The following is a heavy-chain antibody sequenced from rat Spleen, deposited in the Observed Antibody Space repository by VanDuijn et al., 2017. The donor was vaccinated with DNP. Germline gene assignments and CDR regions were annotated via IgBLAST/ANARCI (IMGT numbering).Heavy chain of an antibody. J-gene: IGHJ3*01. D-gene: IGHD1-11*01. Sequence: EVQLVESGGGLVQPGRSLKLSCAASGFTFANYNMAWVRQAPKKGLEWVATIIYDGTRTYYRDSVKGRFTISRDNAENTLFLQMDSLRSEDTATYYCATHSFTSGITTAFGSWGQGTLVTVSS. V-gene: IGHV5S10*01. CDR1: GFTFANYN. CDR3: ATHSFTSGITTAFGS. CDR2: IIYDGTRT.